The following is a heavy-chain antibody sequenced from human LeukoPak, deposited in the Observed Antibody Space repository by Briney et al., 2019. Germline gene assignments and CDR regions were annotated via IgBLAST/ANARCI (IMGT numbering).Heavy chain of an antibody. CDR3: ARQEVVVVPAATQFFYYYYMDV. J-gene: IGHJ6*03. Sequence: GESLKISCKGSGYSFTSYWIGWVRQMPGKGLEWMGIIYPGDSDTRYSPSFQGQVTISADKSISTAYLQWSSLKASDTAMYYCARQEVVVVPAATQFFYYYYMDVWGKGTTVTVSS. V-gene: IGHV5-51*01. D-gene: IGHD2-2*01. CDR1: GYSFTSYW. CDR2: IYPGDSDT.